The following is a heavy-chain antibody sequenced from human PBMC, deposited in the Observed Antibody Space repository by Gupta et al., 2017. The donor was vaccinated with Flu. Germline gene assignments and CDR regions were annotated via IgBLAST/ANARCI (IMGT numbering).Heavy chain of an antibody. V-gene: IGHV1-69*01. CDR3: ASDPQIGYCSSTSCYDPGYFDY. J-gene: IGHJ4*02. Sequence: QVQLVQSGAEVKKPGSSVKVSCKASGGTFRSYAISWVRQAPGQGLEWMGGIIPIFGTANYAQKFQGRVTITADESTSTAYMELSSLRSEDTAVYYCASDPQIGYCSSTSCYDPGYFDYWGQGTLVTVSS. CDR2: IIPIFGTA. D-gene: IGHD2-2*01. CDR1: GGTFRSYA.